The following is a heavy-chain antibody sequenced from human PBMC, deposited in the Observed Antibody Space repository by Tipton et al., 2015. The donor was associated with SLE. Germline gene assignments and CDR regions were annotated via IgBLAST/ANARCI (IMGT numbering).Heavy chain of an antibody. D-gene: IGHD6-19*01. J-gene: IGHJ5*02. Sequence: PGLVKPSETLSLSCTVSGGSISSTSYYWVWIRQPPGKGLEWIGYVDNSGSTNYNPSLRSRLTISVDTSKNQFSLKVRSVTAADTALYYCARQTSSGSTHHWGQGILVTVFS. CDR2: VDNSGST. CDR1: GGSISSTSYY. V-gene: IGHV4-61*05. CDR3: ARQTSSGSTHH.